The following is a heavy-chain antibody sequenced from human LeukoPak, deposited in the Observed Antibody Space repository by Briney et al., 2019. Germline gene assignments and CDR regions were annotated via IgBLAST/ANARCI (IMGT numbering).Heavy chain of an antibody. V-gene: IGHV1-2*02. D-gene: IGHD6-13*01. CDR3: AREFEVAAGTVWFDP. Sequence: AASVKVSCKASGDTITLDYMHGVRQAPGQGLEWMGWINPNSGGTNYAQKFQGRVTMTRDTSISTAYMELSRLRADGTAVYYCAREFEVAAGTVWFDPWGQGTLVTVSS. J-gene: IGHJ5*02. CDR1: GDTITLDY. CDR2: INPNSGGT.